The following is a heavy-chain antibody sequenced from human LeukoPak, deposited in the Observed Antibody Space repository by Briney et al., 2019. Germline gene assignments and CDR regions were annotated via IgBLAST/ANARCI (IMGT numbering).Heavy chain of an antibody. D-gene: IGHD3-10*01. CDR3: ARHMANYYYGMDV. CDR1: GYSFTSYW. CDR2: IYPGDSDT. Sequence: GESLKISCKGSGYSFTSYWIGWVRQMPGKGLEWMGIIYPGDSDTRYSPSFQGQVTTSADKSISTAYLQWSSLKASDTAMYYCARHMANYYYGMDVWGQGTTVTVSS. V-gene: IGHV5-51*01. J-gene: IGHJ6*02.